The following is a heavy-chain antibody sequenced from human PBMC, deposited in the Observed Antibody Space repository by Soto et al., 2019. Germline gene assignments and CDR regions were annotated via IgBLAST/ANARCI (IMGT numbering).Heavy chain of an antibody. J-gene: IGHJ4*02. CDR3: ANEHLPSTVTTPGY. CDR1: GFTFSTYG. CDR2: MSYDGNNK. Sequence: QVQLVESGGGVVQPGRSLRLSCAASGFTFSTYGMHWVRQAPGKGLEWVAVMSYDGNNKYYADSVKGRFTISRDNSKNTLFLQMNSLRAADTAVYYCANEHLPSTVTTPGYWGQGTLVTVSS. V-gene: IGHV3-30*18. D-gene: IGHD4-17*01.